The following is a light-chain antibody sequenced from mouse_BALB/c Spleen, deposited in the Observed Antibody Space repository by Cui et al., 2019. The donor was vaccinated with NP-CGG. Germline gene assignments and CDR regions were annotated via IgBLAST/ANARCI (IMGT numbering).Light chain of an antibody. Sequence: DVQITQSPSYLAASPGETFHINCRVSKSISKYLAWYQEKPGKTNKFLICSGSTLQSGIPSRFSGSGSGTDFTLTISRLEPEDFARFYCQQHNEYPWTFGGGTKLEIK. J-gene: IGKJ1*01. CDR2: SGS. CDR3: QQHNEYPWT. CDR1: KSISKY. V-gene: IGKV16-104*01.